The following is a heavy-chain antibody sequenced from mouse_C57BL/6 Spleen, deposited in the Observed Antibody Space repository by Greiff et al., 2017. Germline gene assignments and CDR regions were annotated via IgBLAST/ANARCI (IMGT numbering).Heavy chain of an antibody. CDR2: IRSKSNNYAT. V-gene: IGHV10-1*01. CDR1: GFSFNTYA. CDR3: VRLTPNWYFDV. J-gene: IGHJ1*03. Sequence: EVQLVESGGGLVQPKGSLKLSCAASGFSFNTYAMNWVRQAPGKGLEWVARIRSKSNNYATYYADSVKDRFTISRDDSESMLYLQMNNLKTEDTAMYDCVRLTPNWYFDVWGTGTTVTVSS.